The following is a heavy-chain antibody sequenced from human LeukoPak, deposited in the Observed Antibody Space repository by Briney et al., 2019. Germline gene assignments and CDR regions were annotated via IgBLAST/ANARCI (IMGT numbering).Heavy chain of an antibody. CDR2: IKRDESAI. D-gene: IGHD1-1*01. CDR3: AKLLGDATTYDY. V-gene: IGHV3-7*01. CDR1: GFTFSGSW. Sequence: GGSLRHSRAASGFTFSGSWMSWVRHAPGKGLERVASIKRDESAIFYLASVKGRFTISRDNARNLLFLQMNTLRAEDTAVYYCAKLLGDATTYDYWGQGALVTVSS. J-gene: IGHJ4*02.